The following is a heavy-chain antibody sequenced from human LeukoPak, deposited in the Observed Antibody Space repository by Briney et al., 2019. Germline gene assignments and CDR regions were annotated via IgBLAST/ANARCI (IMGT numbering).Heavy chain of an antibody. CDR1: GGSISGYF. Sequence: SETLSLTCTVSGGSISGYFWSWIRQPAGKGLEWLGYIYYSGSSNYNPSLKSRVTISADTSKNQFSLKLSSVTAADTAVYYCARVPRSYYYYYYMDVWGKGTTVTVSS. V-gene: IGHV4-59*01. CDR2: IYYSGSS. CDR3: ARVPRSYYYYYYMDV. J-gene: IGHJ6*03.